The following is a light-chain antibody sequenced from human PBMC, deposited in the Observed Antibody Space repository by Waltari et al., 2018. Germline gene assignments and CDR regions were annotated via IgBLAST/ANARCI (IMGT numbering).Light chain of an antibody. V-gene: IGKV3-20*01. Sequence: EIVLTQSPGTLSLSPGERATLSCRASQSVSRSLAWYQQKPGQAPRLLSYGASSRATGVPDRFSVSGSGTDFSLTISRLEPEDFAVYYCQHYVRLPVSFGQGTKVEIK. J-gene: IGKJ1*01. CDR2: GAS. CDR1: QSVSRS. CDR3: QHYVRLPVS.